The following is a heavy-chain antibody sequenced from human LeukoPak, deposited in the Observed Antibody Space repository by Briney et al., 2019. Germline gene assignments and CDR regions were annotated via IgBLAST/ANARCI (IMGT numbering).Heavy chain of an antibody. Sequence: SQTLSLTCTVSGGSISSGGYSWSWIRQHPGKGLEWIGYIYYSGSTYYNPSLKSRVTISVDTSKNQFSLKLSSVTAADTAVYYCARENPYYSNYDYGMDVWGQGTTVTVSS. CDR1: GGSISSGGYS. CDR3: ARENPYYSNYDYGMDV. V-gene: IGHV4-31*03. D-gene: IGHD4-4*01. CDR2: IYYSGST. J-gene: IGHJ6*02.